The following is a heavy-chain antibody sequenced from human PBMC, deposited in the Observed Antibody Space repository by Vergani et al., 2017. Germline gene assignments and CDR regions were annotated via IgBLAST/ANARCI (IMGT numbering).Heavy chain of an antibody. CDR1: GYSFTSYW. J-gene: IGHJ4*02. CDR2: IYPGDSDT. V-gene: IGHV5-51*01. D-gene: IGHD5-18*01. Sequence: EVQLVQSGAEVKKPGESLKISCKGSGYSFTSYWIGWVRQMPGKGLEWMGIIYPGDSDTRYSPSFQGQVTISADKSISTAYLQWRSLKASDTAMYYCARLPLGYSYGPYYFDYWGQGTLVTVSS. CDR3: ARLPLGYSYGPYYFDY.